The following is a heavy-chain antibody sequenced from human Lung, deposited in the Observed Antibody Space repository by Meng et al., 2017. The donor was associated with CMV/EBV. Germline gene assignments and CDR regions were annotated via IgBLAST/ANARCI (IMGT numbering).Heavy chain of an antibody. V-gene: IGHV1-69*05. CDR1: CTFSSYA. Sequence: CTFSSYAISWVRQAPGQGLEWMGGIIPIFGTANYAQKFQGRVTITTDESTSTAYMELSSLRSEDTAVYYCARVRSRDYGDFYAHFDYGGKGTMVTVSS. CDR3: ARVRSRDYGDFYAHFDY. J-gene: IGHJ4*02. D-gene: IGHD4-17*01. CDR2: IIPIFGTA.